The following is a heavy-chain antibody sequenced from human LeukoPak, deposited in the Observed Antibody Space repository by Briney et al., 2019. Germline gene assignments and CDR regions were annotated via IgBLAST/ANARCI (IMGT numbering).Heavy chain of an antibody. J-gene: IGHJ4*02. V-gene: IGHV4-39*01. CDR2: IYYSGST. Sequence: SETLSLTCTVSGGSISSYYWGWIRQPPGKGLEWIGSIYYSGSTYYNPSLKSRVTISVDTSKNQFSLKLSSVTAADTAVYYCARHEGYYDFWSGYYIQGYFDYWGQGTLVTVSS. D-gene: IGHD3-3*01. CDR1: GGSISSYY. CDR3: ARHEGYYDFWSGYYIQGYFDY.